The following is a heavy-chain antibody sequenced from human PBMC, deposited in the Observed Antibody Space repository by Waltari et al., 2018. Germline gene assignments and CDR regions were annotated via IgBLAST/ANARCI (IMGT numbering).Heavy chain of an antibody. CDR1: GYSISSGYY. CDR3: ARVVPVPTGRFDP. CDR2: VYHSGSS. J-gene: IGHJ5*02. V-gene: IGHV4-38-2*02. D-gene: IGHD2-2*01. Sequence: QVLLQESGPGLVKPSETLSLNCIVSGYSISSGYYWGWIRQPPGKGLEWIGSVYHSGSSHYNPSLKSRVTISVDTSTNQFSLRLDSATAADTAMYYCARVVPVPTGRFDPWGQGTLVTVSS.